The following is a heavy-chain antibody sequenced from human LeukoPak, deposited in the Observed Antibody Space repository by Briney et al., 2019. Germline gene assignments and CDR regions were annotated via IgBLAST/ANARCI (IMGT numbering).Heavy chain of an antibody. CDR1: GGSISSGSYY. CDR2: IYTSGST. J-gene: IGHJ4*02. V-gene: IGHV4-61*02. CDR3: ARDRGYSSSSVDY. D-gene: IGHD6-6*01. Sequence: SETLSLTCTVSGGSISSGSYYGSWIRQPAGKGLEWIGRIYTSGSTNYNPSLKRRVTISVDTSKNQFSLKLSSVTAADTAVYYCARDRGYSSSSVDYWGQGTLVTVSS.